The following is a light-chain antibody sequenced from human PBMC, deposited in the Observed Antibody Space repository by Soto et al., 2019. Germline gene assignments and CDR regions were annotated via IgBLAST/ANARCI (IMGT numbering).Light chain of an antibody. CDR3: QQRSNWPIT. CDR2: DAS. Sequence: EMVLTQSPATLSLSTGESATLSCRATRSVSSYLAWYQQKPGQAPRLLIYDASSRPTDIPARFSGSGSGTDFTLTISSLEPEDFALYYCQQRSNWPITFGQGTRLEIK. CDR1: RSVSSY. J-gene: IGKJ5*01. V-gene: IGKV3-11*01.